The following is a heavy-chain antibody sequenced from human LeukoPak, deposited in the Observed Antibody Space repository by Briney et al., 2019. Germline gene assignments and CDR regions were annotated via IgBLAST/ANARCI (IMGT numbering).Heavy chain of an antibody. D-gene: IGHD5-18*01. CDR3: ATSGYSYGYDAFDI. Sequence: GGSLRLSCAASGFTFSSYGMHWVRQAPGKGLEWVAVISYDGSNKYYADSVKGRFTISRDNSKNTLYLQMNSLRAEDTAVYYCATSGYSYGYDAFDIWGQGTMVTVSS. CDR2: ISYDGSNK. J-gene: IGHJ3*02. CDR1: GFTFSSYG. V-gene: IGHV3-30*03.